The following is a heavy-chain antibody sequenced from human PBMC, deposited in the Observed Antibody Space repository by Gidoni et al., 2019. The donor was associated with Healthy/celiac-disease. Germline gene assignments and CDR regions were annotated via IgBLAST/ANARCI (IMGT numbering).Heavy chain of an antibody. CDR2: INHSGST. V-gene: IGHV4-34*01. D-gene: IGHD3-10*01. CDR3: ARVNGGTYYGSGSYYTRPGAFDI. CDR1: GGSFSGYY. Sequence: QVQLQQWGAGLLKPSETLSLTCAVYGGSFSGYYWSWIRQPPGKGLEWIGEINHSGSTNYNPSLKSRVTISVDTSKNQFSLKLSSVTAADTAVYYCARVNGGTYYGSGSYYTRPGAFDIWGQGTMVTVSS. J-gene: IGHJ3*02.